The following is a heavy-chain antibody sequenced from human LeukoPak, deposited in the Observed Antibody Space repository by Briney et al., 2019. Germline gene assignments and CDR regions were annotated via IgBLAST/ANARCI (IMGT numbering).Heavy chain of an antibody. CDR3: ARVVGFGELLGDWFDP. CDR1: GFTFSSYW. D-gene: IGHD3-10*01. J-gene: IGHJ5*02. Sequence: GGSLRLSCAASGFTFSSYWMSWVRQAPGKGLEWVANIKQDGSEKYYVDSVKGRFTISRDNAKNSLYLQMNSLRAEDTAVYYCARVVGFGELLGDWFDPWGQGTLVTVSS. CDR2: IKQDGSEK. V-gene: IGHV3-7*01.